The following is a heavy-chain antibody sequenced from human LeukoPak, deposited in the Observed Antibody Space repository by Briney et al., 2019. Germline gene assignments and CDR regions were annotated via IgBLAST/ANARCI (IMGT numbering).Heavy chain of an antibody. Sequence: SETLSLTCTVSDGAIAGYSWSWIRQAPGKGLEWIGYIYYSGDTNYNPSLQSRVTVSVDTSKNQFSLRLTSVSAADTAVYYCVRGPYGSGMSNWFDPWGQGTQVIVSS. CDR3: VRGPYGSGMSNWFDP. D-gene: IGHD3-10*01. V-gene: IGHV4-59*01. CDR2: IYYSGDT. J-gene: IGHJ5*02. CDR1: DGAIAGYS.